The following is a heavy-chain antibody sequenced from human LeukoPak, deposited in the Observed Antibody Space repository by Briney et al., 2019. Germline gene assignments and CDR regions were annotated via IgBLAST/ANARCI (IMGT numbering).Heavy chain of an antibody. CDR2: IYTSGIT. D-gene: IGHD1-14*01. Sequence: SETLSLTCTVSSGSINGHYWSWIRQSPGRGLEWIGNIYTSGITKYNPSLNSRVTISIDTSKNRFSLKVTSTTAADTAIYYCARQAQDGTDNYFDPWGRGILVTVSS. CDR1: SGSINGHY. V-gene: IGHV4-4*09. J-gene: IGHJ5*02. CDR3: ARQAQDGTDNYFDP.